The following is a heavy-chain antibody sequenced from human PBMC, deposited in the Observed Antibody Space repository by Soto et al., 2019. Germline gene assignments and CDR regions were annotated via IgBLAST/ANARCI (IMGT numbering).Heavy chain of an antibody. V-gene: IGHV4-39*01. Sequence: SETLSLTCTVSGGSISSSSYYWGWIRQPPGKGLEWVGSIYYSGSTYYNPSLKSRVTISVDTSKNQFSLKLSSVTAADTAVYYCARHVDRELSAFDIWGQGTMVTVS. D-gene: IGHD1-7*01. CDR3: ARHVDRELSAFDI. CDR2: IYYSGST. CDR1: GGSISSSSYY. J-gene: IGHJ3*02.